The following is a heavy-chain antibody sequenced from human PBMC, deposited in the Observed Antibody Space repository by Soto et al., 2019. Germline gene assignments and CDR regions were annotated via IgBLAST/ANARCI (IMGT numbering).Heavy chain of an antibody. CDR1: GYIFSSYW. CDR2: IYPGDSDT. V-gene: IGHV5-51*01. CDR3: ARLNANYYYDSSGYYYGY. J-gene: IGHJ4*02. Sequence: GESLKISCKGSGYIFSSYWICWVRQVRGKGLEWMGIIYPGDSDTRYSPSFQGQVTISADKSISTAYLQWSSLKASDTAMYYCARLNANYYYDSSGYYYGYWGQGTLVTVSS. D-gene: IGHD3-22*01.